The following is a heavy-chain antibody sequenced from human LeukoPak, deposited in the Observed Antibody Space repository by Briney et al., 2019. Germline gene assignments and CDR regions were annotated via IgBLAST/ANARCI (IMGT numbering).Heavy chain of an antibody. D-gene: IGHD3-22*01. Sequence: SETLSLTCTVSGGSFSSYYLSWIRQPAGKGLEWIGRIYTSGSTNYNPSLKSRVTMSVDTSKNQFSLKLSSVTAADKAVDYCARVYYCYDSSGDPNTAFDIWGDGRMVTVSS. V-gene: IGHV4-4*07. CDR1: GGSFSSYY. CDR3: ARVYYCYDSSGDPNTAFDI. J-gene: IGHJ3*02. CDR2: IYTSGST.